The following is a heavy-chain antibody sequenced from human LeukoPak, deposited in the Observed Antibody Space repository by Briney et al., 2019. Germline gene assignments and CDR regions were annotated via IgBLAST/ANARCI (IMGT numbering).Heavy chain of an antibody. CDR3: ARGEAFAFDM. J-gene: IGHJ3*02. Sequence: GGSLRLSCAAPGFTFSNYAMGWVRQAPGKGLEWVSSINGRDGRTYYADSVRGRFSISSDNSKNTLFPQMNSLRAEDTAVYYCARGEAFAFDMWGQGTVVTVSS. CDR2: INGRDGRT. V-gene: IGHV3-23*01. CDR1: GFTFSNYA.